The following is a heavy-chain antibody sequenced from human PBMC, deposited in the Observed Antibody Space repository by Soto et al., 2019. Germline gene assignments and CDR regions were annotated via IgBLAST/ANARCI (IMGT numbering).Heavy chain of an antibody. CDR3: AKDSTPYYDFWSGYFDY. D-gene: IGHD3-3*01. V-gene: IGHV3-23*01. J-gene: IGHJ4*02. CDR2: ISGSGGST. Sequence: GSLRLSCAASGFTFSSYAMSWVRQAPGKGLEWVSAISGSGGSTYYADSVKGRFTISRDNSKNTLYLQMNSLRAEDTAVYYCAKDSTPYYDFWSGYFDYWGQGTLVTVSS. CDR1: GFTFSSYA.